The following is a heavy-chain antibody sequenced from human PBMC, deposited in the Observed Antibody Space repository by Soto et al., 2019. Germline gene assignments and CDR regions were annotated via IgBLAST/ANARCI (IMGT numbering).Heavy chain of an antibody. CDR2: INADSGET. J-gene: IGHJ4*02. CDR3: ARDLGYGDDGTDY. D-gene: IGHD4-17*01. Sequence: QVQLVQSGAEVKESGASVKVSCKASGYTFTTNGVSWVRQGPGQGLEWMGWINADSGETRYAQKFQGRVTMTTDTSTSTAYMDLMSLTSDDTAVYYWARDLGYGDDGTDYLGEGTLVSVSS. CDR1: GYTFTTNG. V-gene: IGHV1-18*04.